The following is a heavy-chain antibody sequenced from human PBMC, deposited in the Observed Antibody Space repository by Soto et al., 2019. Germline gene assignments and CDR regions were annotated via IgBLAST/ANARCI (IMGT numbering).Heavy chain of an antibody. CDR3: ARDQCSGGSCFEFDY. J-gene: IGHJ4*02. V-gene: IGHV1-3*01. D-gene: IGHD2-15*01. Sequence: GASVKVSCKASGYTFTSYAMHWVRQAPGQRLEWMGWINAGNGNTKYSQKFQGRVTITRDTCASTAYMELSSLRSEDTAVYYCARDQCSGGSCFEFDYWGQGTLVTVSS. CDR2: INAGNGNT. CDR1: GYTFTSYA.